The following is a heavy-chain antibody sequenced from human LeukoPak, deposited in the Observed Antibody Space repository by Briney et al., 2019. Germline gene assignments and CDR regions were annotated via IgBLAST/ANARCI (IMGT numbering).Heavy chain of an antibody. CDR2: FDTEDGET. CDR3: ATRRGGDAFDI. CDR1: GYTLTELS. D-gene: IGHD2-21*02. V-gene: IGHV1-24*01. Sequence: ASVKVSCKVSGYTLTELSMHWVRQAPGKGREWMGGFDTEDGETIYAQKFQGRVTMTEDPSTDTAYMELSSLRPEDTAVYYCATRRGGDAFDIWGQGTMVTVSS. J-gene: IGHJ3*02.